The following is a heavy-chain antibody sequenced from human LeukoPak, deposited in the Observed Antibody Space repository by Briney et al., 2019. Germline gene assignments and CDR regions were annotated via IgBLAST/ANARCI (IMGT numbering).Heavy chain of an antibody. Sequence: ASVKVSCKASGYTFTSYGISWVRQAPGQGLGWMGWISAYNGNTNYAQKLQGRVTMTTDTSTSTAYMELRSLRSDDTAVYYCAREVGYCSSTSCRYYYYYYGMDVWGQGTTVTVSS. CDR2: ISAYNGNT. V-gene: IGHV1-18*01. J-gene: IGHJ6*02. D-gene: IGHD2-2*01. CDR3: AREVGYCSSTSCRYYYYYYGMDV. CDR1: GYTFTSYG.